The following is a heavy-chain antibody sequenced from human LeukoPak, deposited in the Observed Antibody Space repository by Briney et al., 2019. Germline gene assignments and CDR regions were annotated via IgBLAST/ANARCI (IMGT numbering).Heavy chain of an antibody. J-gene: IGHJ6*03. V-gene: IGHV4-34*01. Sequence: GSLRLSCAASGFTFSNAWMSWIRQPPGKGLEWIGEINHSGSTNYNPSLKSRVTISVDTSKNQFSLKLSSVTAADTAVYYCARHGRGYSGYDYYYYMDVWGKGTTVTISS. CDR1: GFTFSNAW. D-gene: IGHD5-12*01. CDR3: ARHGRGYSGYDYYYYMDV. CDR2: INHSGST.